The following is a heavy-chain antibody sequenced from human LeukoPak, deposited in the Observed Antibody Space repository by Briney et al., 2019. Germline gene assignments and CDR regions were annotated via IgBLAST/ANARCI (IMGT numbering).Heavy chain of an antibody. CDR3: ARDYYGMDV. J-gene: IGHJ6*04. Sequence: IPSQTLSLTCAVSGGSISSDGYSWSWIRQPPGKGLEWIGYIYHSGSTYYNPSLKSRVTISVDRSKNQFSLKLSSVTAADTAVYYCARDYYGMDVWGKGTAVTVSS. CDR2: IYHSGST. CDR1: GGSISSDGYS. V-gene: IGHV4-30-2*01.